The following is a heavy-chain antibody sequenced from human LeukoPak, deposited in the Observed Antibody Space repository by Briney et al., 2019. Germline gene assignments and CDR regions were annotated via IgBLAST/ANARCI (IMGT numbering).Heavy chain of an antibody. CDR1: GFTFSSYS. Sequence: PGGSLRLSCAASGFTFSSYSMNWVRQAPGKGLEWVANIKQDGSDTYSVDSVKGRFTISRDNAKNSLYLEMNSLRVEDTAVYYCATSGYSGYGIDYWGQGTLVAVSS. D-gene: IGHD5-12*01. CDR2: IKQDGSDT. CDR3: ATSGYSGYGIDY. J-gene: IGHJ4*02. V-gene: IGHV3-7*03.